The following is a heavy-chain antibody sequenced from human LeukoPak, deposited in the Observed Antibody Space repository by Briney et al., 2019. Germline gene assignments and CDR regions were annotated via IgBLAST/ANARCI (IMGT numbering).Heavy chain of an antibody. CDR2: IKHDGSEE. CDR3: ARDPTDYGTNTFDY. D-gene: IGHD4/OR15-4a*01. CDR1: GFTFSSYW. Sequence: GGSLRLSCAASGFTFSSYWMSWVRQAPGKGLEWVANIKHDGSEENYVDSLKGRFTISRVNAKNSLYLQMNSLRAEDTAVYYCARDPTDYGTNTFDYWGQGTLVTVSS. J-gene: IGHJ4*02. V-gene: IGHV3-7*01.